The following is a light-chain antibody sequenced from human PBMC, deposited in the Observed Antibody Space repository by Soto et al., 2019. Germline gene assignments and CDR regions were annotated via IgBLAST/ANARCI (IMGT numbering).Light chain of an antibody. J-gene: IGKJ2*01. Sequence: DIQMTQSPSSVSASVGDRVTITCRASQGISSCLAWYQQKPGKAPKLLIYAASSLQSGVPSRFSGSGSGTDVTITISSRQPEDVSTYYCQQANCFTHTFGQGTKLEIK. CDR1: QGISSC. CDR3: QQANCFTHT. CDR2: AAS. V-gene: IGKV1-12*01.